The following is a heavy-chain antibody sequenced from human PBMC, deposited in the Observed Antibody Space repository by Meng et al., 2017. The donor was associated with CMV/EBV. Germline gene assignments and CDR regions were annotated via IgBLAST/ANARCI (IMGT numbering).Heavy chain of an antibody. CDR1: GYTFTGYY. V-gene: IGHV1-2*02. D-gene: IGHD3-10*01. J-gene: IGHJ6*02. Sequence: ASVKVSCKASGYTFTGYYMHWVRQAPGQGLEWMGWINPNSGGTNYAQKFQGRVTVTRDTSISTAYMELSRLRSDDTAVYYCARDEKVRVRGVTYYYYYGMDVWGQGTTVTVSS. CDR3: ARDEKVRVRGVTYYYYYGMDV. CDR2: INPNSGGT.